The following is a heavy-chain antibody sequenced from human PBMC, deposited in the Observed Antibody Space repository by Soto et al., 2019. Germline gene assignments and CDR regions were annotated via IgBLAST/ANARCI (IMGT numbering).Heavy chain of an antibody. V-gene: IGHV3-23*01. Sequence: PGGSLRLSCAASGFTFSSYAMSWVRQAPGKGLEWVSGISGSGRSTYYAGSVKGRFTISRDNSQNTLYLQMNSLRAEDTAVYYCAKDRGNSSSWYPFDYWGQGTLVTVS. CDR2: ISGSGRST. CDR3: AKDRGNSSSWYPFDY. CDR1: GFTFSSYA. J-gene: IGHJ4*02. D-gene: IGHD6-13*01.